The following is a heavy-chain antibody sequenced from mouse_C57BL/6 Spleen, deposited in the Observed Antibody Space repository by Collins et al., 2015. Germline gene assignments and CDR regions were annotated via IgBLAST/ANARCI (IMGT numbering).Heavy chain of an antibody. CDR1: GYTFTSYW. CDR2: IDPSDSYT. J-gene: IGHJ2*01. V-gene: IGHV1-69*02. Sequence: KASGYTFTSYWMHWVKQRPGQGLEWIGEIDPSDSYTNYNQKFKGKATLTADKSSSTAYMQLSSLTSEDSAVYFCARGWDLYYFDYWGQGTTLTVSS. D-gene: IGHD4-1*01. CDR3: ARGWDLYYFDY.